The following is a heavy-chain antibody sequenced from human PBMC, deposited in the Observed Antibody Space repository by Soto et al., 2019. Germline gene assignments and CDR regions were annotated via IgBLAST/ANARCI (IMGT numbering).Heavy chain of an antibody. CDR2: IYYSGST. V-gene: IGHV4-31*03. J-gene: IGHJ6*03. D-gene: IGHD3-16*01. Sequence: SETLSLTCTVSGGSISSGGYYWSWIRQHPGKGLEWIGYIYYSGSTYYNPSLKSRVTISVDTSKNQFSLRLNSVTAADAAVYYCATYDSPYYYMDVWGKGTTVTVSS. CDR1: GGSISSGGYY. CDR3: ATYDSPYYYMDV.